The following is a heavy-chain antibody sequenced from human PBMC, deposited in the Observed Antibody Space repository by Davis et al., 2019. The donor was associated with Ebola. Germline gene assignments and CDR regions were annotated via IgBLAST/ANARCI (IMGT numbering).Heavy chain of an antibody. V-gene: IGHV1-8*01. Sequence: ASVKVSCKASGYTFTSYDINWVRQATGQGLEWMGWMNPNSGNTGYAQKFQGRVTMTRNTSISTAYMELSSLRSEDTAVYYCARASLRFLEWFGSSFDYWGQGTLVTVSS. CDR1: GYTFTSYD. CDR2: MNPNSGNT. CDR3: ARASLRFLEWFGSSFDY. D-gene: IGHD3-3*01. J-gene: IGHJ4*02.